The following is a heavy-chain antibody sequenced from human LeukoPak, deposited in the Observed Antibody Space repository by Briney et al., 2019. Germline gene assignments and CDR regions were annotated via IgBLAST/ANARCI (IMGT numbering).Heavy chain of an antibody. CDR1: GYTFTSYG. V-gene: IGHV1-18*01. CDR3: ARAERRELPRQGFDY. J-gene: IGHJ4*02. D-gene: IGHD1-26*01. Sequence: GASVKVSCKASGYTFTSYGISWVRQAPGQGLEWMGWISAYNGNTNYAQKLQGRVTMTTDTSTSTAYMELRSLRSDDTAVYYCARAERRELPRQGFDYWGQGTLVTVSS. CDR2: ISAYNGNT.